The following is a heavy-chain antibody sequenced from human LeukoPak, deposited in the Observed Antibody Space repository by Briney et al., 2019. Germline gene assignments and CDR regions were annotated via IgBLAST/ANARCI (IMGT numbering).Heavy chain of an antibody. CDR2: INHSGST. V-gene: IGHV4-34*01. CDR3: ARVWTDAFDI. J-gene: IGHJ3*02. D-gene: IGHD1-1*01. Sequence: SETLSLTCAVYGGSFSGYYWSWIRQPPGKGLEWIGEINHSGSTNYNPSLKSRVTISVDTSKNQFSLKLSSVTAADTAVYYCARVWTDAFDIWGQGTMVTVSS. CDR1: GGSFSGYY.